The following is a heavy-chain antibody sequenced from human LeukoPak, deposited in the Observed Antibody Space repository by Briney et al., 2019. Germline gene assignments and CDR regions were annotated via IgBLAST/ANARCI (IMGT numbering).Heavy chain of an antibody. V-gene: IGHV1-2*04. D-gene: IGHD4-23*01. CDR1: GYTFTGYY. Sequence: ASVKVSCKASGYTFTGYYMHWVRQAPGQGLEWMGWINPNSGGTNYAQKFQGWVTMTRDTSISTAYMELSSLRSEDTAVYYCARGAVAYYYYGMDVWGQGTTVTVSS. J-gene: IGHJ6*02. CDR2: INPNSGGT. CDR3: ARGAVAYYYYGMDV.